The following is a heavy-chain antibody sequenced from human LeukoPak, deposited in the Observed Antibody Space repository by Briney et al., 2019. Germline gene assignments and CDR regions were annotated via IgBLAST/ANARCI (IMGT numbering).Heavy chain of an antibody. D-gene: IGHD1-7*01. Sequence: GGSLRLSCAASGFTFSSYAMSWVRQAPGKGLEWVSAISGSGGSTYYADSVKGRFTISRDNSKNTLYLQMNSLRAEDTAVYYCAKDGEAYNWNYGTRRFDPWGQGTLVTVSA. J-gene: IGHJ5*02. V-gene: IGHV3-23*01. CDR2: ISGSGGST. CDR3: AKDGEAYNWNYGTRRFDP. CDR1: GFTFSSYA.